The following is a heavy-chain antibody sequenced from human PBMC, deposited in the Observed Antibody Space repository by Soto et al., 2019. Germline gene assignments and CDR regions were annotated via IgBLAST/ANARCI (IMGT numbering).Heavy chain of an antibody. CDR1: GFTFSSYA. CDR2: ISGSGGST. Sequence: PGGSLRLSCAASGFTFSSYAMSWVRQAPGKGLEWVSAISGSGGSTYYADSVKGRFTISRDNSKNTLYLQMNSLRAEDTAVYYCAKDSDYDFWSGYYTENWFDPWGQGTLVTVS. D-gene: IGHD3-3*01. V-gene: IGHV3-23*01. J-gene: IGHJ5*02. CDR3: AKDSDYDFWSGYYTENWFDP.